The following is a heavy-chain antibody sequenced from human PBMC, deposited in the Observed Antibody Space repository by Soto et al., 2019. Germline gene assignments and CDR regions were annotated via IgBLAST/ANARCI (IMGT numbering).Heavy chain of an antibody. CDR2: IIPIFGTA. Sequence: GASVKVSCKASGGTFSSYAISWVRQAPGQGLEWMGGIIPIFGTANYAQKFQGRVTITADESTSTAYMELSSLRSEDTAVYYCASLTDYYDSSGLDAFDIWGQGTMVTVS. V-gene: IGHV1-69*13. CDR1: GGTFSSYA. D-gene: IGHD3-22*01. CDR3: ASLTDYYDSSGLDAFDI. J-gene: IGHJ3*02.